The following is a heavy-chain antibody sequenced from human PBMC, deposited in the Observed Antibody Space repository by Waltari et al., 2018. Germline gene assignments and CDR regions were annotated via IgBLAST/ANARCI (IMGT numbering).Heavy chain of an antibody. CDR3: ARDRLDCSGGSCYNYYYYYYMDV. D-gene: IGHD2-15*01. CDR2: IKQDGSEK. J-gene: IGHJ6*03. CDR1: GFTFSSYW. Sequence: EVQLVESGGGLVQPGGSLRLSCAASGFTFSSYWMSWVRQAPGKGLEWVANIKQDGSEKYYGDSVKGRFTISRDNAKNSLYLQMNSLRAEDTAVYYCARDRLDCSGGSCYNYYYYYYMDVWGKGTTVTVSS. V-gene: IGHV3-7*01.